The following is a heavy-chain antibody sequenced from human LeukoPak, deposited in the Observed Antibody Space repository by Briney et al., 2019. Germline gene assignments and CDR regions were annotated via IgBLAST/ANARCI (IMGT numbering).Heavy chain of an antibody. D-gene: IGHD3-10*01. CDR1: GGSFSGYY. CDR2: INHSGST. V-gene: IGHV4-34*01. J-gene: IGHJ4*02. Sequence: PSETLSLTCAAYGGSFSGYYWSWIRQPPGKGLEWIGEINHSGSTNYNPSLKSRVTISVDTSKNQFSLKLSSVTAADTAVYYCARAKYYYGSGSYPPDYWGQGTPVTVSS. CDR3: ARAKYYYGSGSYPPDY.